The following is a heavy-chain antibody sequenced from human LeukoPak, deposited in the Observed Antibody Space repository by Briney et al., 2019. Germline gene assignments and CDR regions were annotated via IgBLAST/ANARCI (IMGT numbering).Heavy chain of an antibody. CDR2: INHSGST. CDR1: GGSFSGYY. D-gene: IGHD3/OR15-3a*01. CDR3: ARLISVSDWFDP. J-gene: IGHJ5*02. V-gene: IGHV4-34*01. Sequence: SETLSLTCAVYGGSFSGYYWSWIRQPPGKGLEWIGEINHSGSTNYNPSLKSRVTISVDTSKNQFSLKLSSVTAADTAVYYCARLISVSDWFDPWGQGTLVTVSS.